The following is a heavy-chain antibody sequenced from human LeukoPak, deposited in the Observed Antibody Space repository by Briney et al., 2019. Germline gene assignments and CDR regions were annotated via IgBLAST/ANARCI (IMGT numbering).Heavy chain of an antibody. CDR2: IYYSGST. V-gene: IGHV4-39*07. CDR3: ARAGPIYDFWSGPLLN. D-gene: IGHD3-3*01. Sequence: SETLSLTCTVSGGSISSSSYYWGWIRQPPGKGLEWIGSIYYSGSTYYNPSLKSRVTISVDTSKNQFSLKLSSVTAADTAVYYCARAGPIYDFWSGPLLNWGQGTLVTVSS. CDR1: GGSISSSSYY. J-gene: IGHJ4*02.